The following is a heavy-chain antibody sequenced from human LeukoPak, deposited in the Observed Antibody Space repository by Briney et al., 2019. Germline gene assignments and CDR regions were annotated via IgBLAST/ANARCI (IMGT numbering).Heavy chain of an antibody. Sequence: GGSLRLSCAASGFTFSSYGMSWVRQAPGKGLEWVSAISGSGGSTYYADSVKGRFTISRDNSKNTLYLQMNSLRAEDTAVYYCAKVGYDSSGYYLDYWGQGTLVTVSS. V-gene: IGHV3-23*01. CDR3: AKVGYDSSGYYLDY. CDR2: ISGSGGST. D-gene: IGHD3-22*01. CDR1: GFTFSSYG. J-gene: IGHJ4*02.